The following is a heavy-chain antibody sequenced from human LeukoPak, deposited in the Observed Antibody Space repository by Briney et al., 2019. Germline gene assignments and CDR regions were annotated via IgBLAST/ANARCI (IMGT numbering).Heavy chain of an antibody. CDR2: INHSGST. D-gene: IGHD3-22*01. J-gene: IGHJ4*02. V-gene: IGHV4-34*01. CDR1: GGSFSGYY. Sequence: SETLSLTCAVYGGSFSGYYWSWIRQPPGKGLEWIGEINHSGSTNYNPSLKSRVTISVDTSKNQFSLKLSSVTAADTAVYYCARAPYYYDSSGYYYFDYWGQGTLVTVSS. CDR3: ARAPYYYDSSGYYYFDY.